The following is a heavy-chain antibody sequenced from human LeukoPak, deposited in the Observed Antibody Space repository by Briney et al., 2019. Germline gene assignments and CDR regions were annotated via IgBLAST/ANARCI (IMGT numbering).Heavy chain of an antibody. Sequence: SETLSLNCTVSGDSVKSHYWSWIRQPAGKGLEWIGRIYTSGHTKYNPSLESRVTMSVDTSRNQISLRLSSVTAADTAVYYCTGRIVGVAFDYWGQGTLVTASS. V-gene: IGHV4-4*07. D-gene: IGHD1-26*01. J-gene: IGHJ4*02. CDR3: TGRIVGVAFDY. CDR2: IYTSGHT. CDR1: GDSVKSHY.